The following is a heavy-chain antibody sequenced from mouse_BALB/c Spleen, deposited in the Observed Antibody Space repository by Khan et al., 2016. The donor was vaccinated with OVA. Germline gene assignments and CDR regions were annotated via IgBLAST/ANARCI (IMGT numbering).Heavy chain of an antibody. CDR1: GFTFSSYT. CDR3: TRDGNYAHWYFDV. Sequence: EVELVESGGDLVKPGGSLKLSCAASGFTFSSYTMSWVRQTPEKRLEWVATISSGGSYTYYPDSVKGRFTISRDNAKNTLYLQMGSLKSEDTAMYYCTRDGNYAHWYFDVWGAGTTVTVSS. J-gene: IGHJ1*01. D-gene: IGHD2-1*01. V-gene: IGHV5-6-4*01. CDR2: ISSGGSYT.